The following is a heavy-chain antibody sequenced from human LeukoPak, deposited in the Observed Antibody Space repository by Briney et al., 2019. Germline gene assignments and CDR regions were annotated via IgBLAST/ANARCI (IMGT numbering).Heavy chain of an antibody. CDR1: GGTFNSYA. V-gene: IGHV1-69*06. Sequence: GASVKVSCKASGGTFNSYAISWVRQAPGQGLEWMGGIIPMSDTANYPQKFRGRLTITADIPTSTVYMELSSLRSEDTAVYYCARGLDSSGYYRSYWYFDLWGRGTLVTVSS. D-gene: IGHD3-22*01. J-gene: IGHJ2*01. CDR2: IIPMSDTA. CDR3: ARGLDSSGYYRSYWYFDL.